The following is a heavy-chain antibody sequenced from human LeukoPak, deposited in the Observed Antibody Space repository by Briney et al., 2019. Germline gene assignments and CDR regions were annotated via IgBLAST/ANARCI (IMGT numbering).Heavy chain of an antibody. CDR2: ISYDGSNK. CDR1: GFTFSSYS. J-gene: IGHJ3*02. D-gene: IGHD6-13*01. CDR3: ARGGIATEFEAFDI. V-gene: IGHV3-30*03. Sequence: PGGSLRLSCAATGFTFSSYSMNWVRQAPGKGLEWVAVISYDGSNKYYADSVKGRFTISRDNSKNTLYLQMNSLRAEDTAVYYCARGGIATEFEAFDIWGQGTMVTVSS.